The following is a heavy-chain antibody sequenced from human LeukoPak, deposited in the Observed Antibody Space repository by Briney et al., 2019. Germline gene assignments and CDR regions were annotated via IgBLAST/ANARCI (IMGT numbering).Heavy chain of an antibody. CDR3: ARTKGLVITFTGLFDY. Sequence: GGSLRLSCAASGFTFSSYSMNWVRQAPGKGLEWVSYISSSSSYIYYADSVKGRFTISRDNAKNSLYLQMNSLRAEDTAVYYCARTKGLVITFTGLFDYWGQGTLVTVSS. D-gene: IGHD3-22*01. CDR1: GFTFSSYS. J-gene: IGHJ4*02. V-gene: IGHV3-21*01. CDR2: ISSSSSYI.